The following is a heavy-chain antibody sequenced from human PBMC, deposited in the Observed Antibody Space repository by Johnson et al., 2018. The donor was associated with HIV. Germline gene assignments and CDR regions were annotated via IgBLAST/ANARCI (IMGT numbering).Heavy chain of an antibody. D-gene: IGHD3-22*01. CDR1: GFTFSSYA. J-gene: IGHJ3*02. V-gene: IGHV3-48*04. Sequence: VQLVESGGGLVQPGGSLRLSCAASGFTFSSYAMSWVRQAPGKGLEWVSGMSSSGGTIYYAESGKGRFSISRENAKTSLYLQMNSPRAEDTAVYYCAREYSSGYPDAFYIWGQGTMVTVSS. CDR3: AREYSSGYPDAFYI. CDR2: MSSSGGTI.